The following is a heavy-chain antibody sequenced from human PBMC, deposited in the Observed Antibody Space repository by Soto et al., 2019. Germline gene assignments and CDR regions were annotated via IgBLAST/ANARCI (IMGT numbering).Heavy chain of an antibody. J-gene: IGHJ4*02. Sequence: QVQLVQSGAEVKKPGSSVKVSCKASGGTFSSYTISWVRQAPGQGLEWMGRIIPILGIANYAQKFQGRVTMTADKSTSTAYKELRSLRSEDTAVYYCARYCSSTSCYGGGGVDYWGQGTLVTVSS. V-gene: IGHV1-69*02. D-gene: IGHD2-2*01. CDR3: ARYCSSTSCYGGGGVDY. CDR2: IIPILGIA. CDR1: GGTFSSYT.